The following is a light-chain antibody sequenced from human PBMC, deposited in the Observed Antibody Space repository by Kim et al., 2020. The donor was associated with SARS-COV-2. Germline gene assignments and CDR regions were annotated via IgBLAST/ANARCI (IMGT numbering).Light chain of an antibody. CDR2: KAS. Sequence: SVGDRVTITCRASQSISSWLAWYQQKPGKAPKLLIYKASSLESGVPSRFSGSGSGTEFTLTISSLQPDDFATYYCQQYNSYSLWAFGQGTKVDIK. CDR1: QSISSW. V-gene: IGKV1-5*03. J-gene: IGKJ1*01. CDR3: QQYNSYSLWA.